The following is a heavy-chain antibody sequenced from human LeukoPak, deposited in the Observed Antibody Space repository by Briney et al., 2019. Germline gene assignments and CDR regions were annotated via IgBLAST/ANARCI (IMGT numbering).Heavy chain of an antibody. Sequence: GGTLRLSCAASGFTFSSYSMNWVRQTPGKGLEWVSVISASGDSLYYADSVKGRFTISRDNAKNSLYLQMNSLRAEDTALYYCARGKYPDNDDYMDVWGKGTTVIVSS. V-gene: IGHV3-21*04. CDR1: GFTFSSYS. J-gene: IGHJ6*03. D-gene: IGHD1-1*01. CDR3: ARGKYPDNDDYMDV. CDR2: ISASGDSL.